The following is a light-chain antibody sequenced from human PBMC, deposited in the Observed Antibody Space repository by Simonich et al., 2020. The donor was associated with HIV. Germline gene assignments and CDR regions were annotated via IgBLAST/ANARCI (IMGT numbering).Light chain of an antibody. J-gene: IGKJ2*01. CDR2: WAS. CDR1: QSVLYSSNNKTY. Sequence: DIVMTQSPDSLAVSLGERATINCKSNQSVLYSSNNKTYLAWYQQKPGQPPKLLIYWASTRESGVPDRVSGSGSGTDFTLTISSLQAEDVAVYYCQQYYSTPYTFGQGTKLEIK. CDR3: QQYYSTPYT. V-gene: IGKV4-1*01.